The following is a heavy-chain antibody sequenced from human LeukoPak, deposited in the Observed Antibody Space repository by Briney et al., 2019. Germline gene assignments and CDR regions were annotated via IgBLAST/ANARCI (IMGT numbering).Heavy chain of an antibody. CDR1: VFTYSSYG. V-gene: IGHV3-23*01. J-gene: IGHJ4*02. CDR2: ISTGGGST. D-gene: IGHD6-19*01. Sequence: GGSLRLSCAASVFTYSSYGMSWVRQAPGKGLEWVSAISTGGGSTYYADSVKGRFTISRDNSKNTLYLQMNSLRVEDTAVYYCATSGIAVAGTRYYFDYWGQGTLVTVSS. CDR3: ATSGIAVAGTRYYFDY.